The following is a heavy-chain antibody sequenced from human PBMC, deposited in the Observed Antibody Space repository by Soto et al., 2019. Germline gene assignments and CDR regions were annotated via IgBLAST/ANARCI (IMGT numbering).Heavy chain of an antibody. CDR2: IIPFSNTI. Sequence: QVQLVQSGAEVKKPGSSVKVSCKASGGTFSRHPISWVRQVSGQGLEWMGGIIPFSNTITYAQKFQGRVTISSDESTSTDYMELSSLRSDDTAVYYCTREGYKYGRPANFESWGQGTLVTVSS. CDR1: GGTFSRHP. V-gene: IGHV1-69*01. CDR3: TREGYKYGRPANFES. J-gene: IGHJ4*02. D-gene: IGHD5-18*01.